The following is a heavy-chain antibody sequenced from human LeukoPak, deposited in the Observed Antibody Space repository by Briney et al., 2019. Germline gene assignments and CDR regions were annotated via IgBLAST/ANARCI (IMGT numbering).Heavy chain of an antibody. D-gene: IGHD3-3*02. CDR2: IKQDGSVK. V-gene: IGHV3-7*01. J-gene: IGHJ4*02. CDR3: VRTSRSISSDY. Sequence: GGSLRLSSEASGFIFSNYWMSWVRQAPGKGLEWVANIKQDGSVKNYVDSMEGRFIISRDNAKNLLYLQMNSLGAEDTAVYYCVRTSRSISSDYWGQGTQVTVSS. CDR1: GFIFSNYW.